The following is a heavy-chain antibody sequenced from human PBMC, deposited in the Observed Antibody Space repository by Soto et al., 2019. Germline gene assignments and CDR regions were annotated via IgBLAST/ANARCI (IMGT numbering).Heavy chain of an antibody. CDR3: ARRSIAVAGVPYYFDY. D-gene: IGHD6-19*01. CDR1: GGYRSSYC. J-gene: IGHJ4*02. Sequence: SETLSLTCIVSGGYRSSYCWSWIRQPPGKGLEWIGYIYYSGSTNYNPSLKSRVTISVDTSKNQFSLKLSSVTAADTAVYYCARRSIAVAGVPYYFDYWGQGTLVTVSS. CDR2: IYYSGST. V-gene: IGHV4-59*08.